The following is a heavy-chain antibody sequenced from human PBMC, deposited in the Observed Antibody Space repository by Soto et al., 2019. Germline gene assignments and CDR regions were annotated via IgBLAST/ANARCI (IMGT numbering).Heavy chain of an antibody. D-gene: IGHD1-1*01. Sequence: GGSLRLSCTASGFSFSDHYMSWIRQTPGKGLEWVSYIDYSGSPLYYADSVRGRFTISRDDSKNTLYLQMNSLKTEDTAVYYCTTEGTGPLRTYYYYGMDVWGQGTTVTVSS. CDR3: TTEGTGPLRTYYYYGMDV. J-gene: IGHJ6*02. CDR1: GFSFSDHY. CDR2: IDYSGSPL. V-gene: IGHV3-11*01.